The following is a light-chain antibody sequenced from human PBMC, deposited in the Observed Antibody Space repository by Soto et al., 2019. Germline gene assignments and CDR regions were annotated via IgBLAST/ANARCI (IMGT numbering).Light chain of an antibody. CDR2: DVS. CDR3: CSYAGSTYV. Sequence: QSALTQPRSLSGSPRQSVTISCTGTSSDVGGYNYVSWYQQHPGKVPKLMIYDVSKRPSGVPDRFSGSKSGNTASLTISGLQAEDEADYYCCSYAGSTYVFGTGTKVTVL. V-gene: IGLV2-11*01. J-gene: IGLJ1*01. CDR1: SSDVGGYNY.